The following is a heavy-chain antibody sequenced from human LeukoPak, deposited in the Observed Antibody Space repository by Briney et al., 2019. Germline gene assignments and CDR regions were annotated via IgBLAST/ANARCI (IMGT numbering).Heavy chain of an antibody. CDR3: ARDIRSHTAMINDAFDI. Sequence: ASVKVSCKAPGYTFTGYYMHWVRQAPGQGLEWMGWINPNSGGTNYAQKFQGRVTMTRDTSISTAYMELSRLRSDDTAVYYCARDIRSHTAMINDAFDIWGQGTMVTVSS. V-gene: IGHV1-2*02. J-gene: IGHJ3*02. CDR1: GYTFTGYY. D-gene: IGHD5-18*01. CDR2: INPNSGGT.